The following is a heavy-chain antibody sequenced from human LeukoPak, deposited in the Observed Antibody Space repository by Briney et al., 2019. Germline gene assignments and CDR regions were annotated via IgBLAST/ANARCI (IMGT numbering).Heavy chain of an antibody. Sequence: SETLSLTCTVSGGSISSYYWSWIRQPPGKGLEWIGYISYIGSTNYNPSLKSRVTISIDTSKNEVSLMLISVTAADTAVYYCASDSISMNAFDAWGQGTLVTVSS. CDR2: ISYIGST. CDR3: ASDSISMNAFDA. CDR1: GGSISSYY. D-gene: IGHD3-22*01. V-gene: IGHV4-59*01. J-gene: IGHJ5*02.